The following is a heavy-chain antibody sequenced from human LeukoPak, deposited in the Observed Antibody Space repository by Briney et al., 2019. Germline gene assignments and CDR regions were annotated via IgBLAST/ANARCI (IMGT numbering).Heavy chain of an antibody. CDR3: AHTLAVAGTFNY. D-gene: IGHD6-19*01. Sequence: SGPTLVKPTQTLTLTCTFSGFALSTSGVGVGWIRQPPGKALEWLALIYWYDDKRYSPSLKSRLTITKDTSKNQVVLTMTNMDPVDTATYYCAHTLAVAGTFNYWGQGTLVTVSS. CDR2: IYWYDDK. J-gene: IGHJ4*02. CDR1: GFALSTSGVG. V-gene: IGHV2-5*01.